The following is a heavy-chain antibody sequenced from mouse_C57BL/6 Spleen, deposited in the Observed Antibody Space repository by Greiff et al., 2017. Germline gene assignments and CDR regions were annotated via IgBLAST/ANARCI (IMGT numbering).Heavy chain of an antibody. D-gene: IGHD2-1*01. CDR1: GYTFTSYW. J-gene: IGHJ2*01. V-gene: IGHV1-53*01. CDR2: INPSNGGT. Sequence: QVQLQQPGTELVKPGASVKLSCKASGYTFTSYWMHWVKQRPGQGLEWIGNINPSNGGTNYNEKFKSKATLTVDKSSSTAYMQLSGLTSEDSAVYYCARPDGNYENYFDYWGQGTTLTVSS. CDR3: ARPDGNYENYFDY.